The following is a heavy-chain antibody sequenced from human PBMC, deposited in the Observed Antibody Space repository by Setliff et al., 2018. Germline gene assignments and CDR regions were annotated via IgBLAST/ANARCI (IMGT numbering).Heavy chain of an antibody. CDR1: GYSFTTCA. CDR2: INTNTGNP. J-gene: IGHJ6*03. D-gene: IGHD3-16*01. V-gene: IGHV7-4-1*02. CDR3: ARATRFGTILYKSDYYMDV. Sequence: ASVKVSCKASGYSFTTCAMSWMRQAPGQGLEWMGWINTNTGNPHYAQDFTGRFVFSLDTSVSTAYLQISSLKAEDTAVYFCARATRFGTILYKSDYYMDVWGMGTTVTVSS.